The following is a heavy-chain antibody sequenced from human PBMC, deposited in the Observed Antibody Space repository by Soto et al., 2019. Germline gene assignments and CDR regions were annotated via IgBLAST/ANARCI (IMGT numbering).Heavy chain of an antibody. D-gene: IGHD6-6*01. CDR1: GFTFSSYA. V-gene: IGHV3-23*01. CDR2: ISGSGGST. CDR3: ARMYSSSVGVYGMDV. Sequence: GGSLRLSCAASGFTFSSYAMSWVRQAPGKGLEWVPAISGSGGSTYYADSVKGRFTISRDNSKNTLYLQMNSLRAEDTAVYYCARMYSSSVGVYGMDVWGQGTTVTVSS. J-gene: IGHJ6*02.